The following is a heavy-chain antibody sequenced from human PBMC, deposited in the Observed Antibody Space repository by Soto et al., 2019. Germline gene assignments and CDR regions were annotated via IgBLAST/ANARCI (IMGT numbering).Heavy chain of an antibody. V-gene: IGHV4-61*01. J-gene: IGHJ5*02. CDR2: IYYSGST. CDR1: GGSVSSGSYY. CDR3: ARDPRGYSGYDYSWFDP. D-gene: IGHD5-12*01. Sequence: SETLSLTCTVSGGSVSSGSYYWSWIRQPPGKGLEWIGYIYYSGSTNYNPSLKSRVTISVDTSKNQFSLKLSSVTAADTAVYYCARDPRGYSGYDYSWFDPWGQGTLVTVSS.